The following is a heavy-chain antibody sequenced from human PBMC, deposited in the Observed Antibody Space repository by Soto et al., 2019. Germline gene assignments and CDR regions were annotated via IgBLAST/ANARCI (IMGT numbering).Heavy chain of an antibody. Sequence: GGSLRLSCEASGFTFRDYGMHWVRQAPGKGLEWVAVIWYDGNDKYYADSVKGRFIISRDISKNTLDLQVNSLRAEDTAIYYCARNREYSGYGGFYYGMDVCGQGTTVTVSS. J-gene: IGHJ6*02. V-gene: IGHV3-33*01. D-gene: IGHD5-12*01. CDR3: ARNREYSGYGGFYYGMDV. CDR2: IWYDGNDK. CDR1: GFTFRDYG.